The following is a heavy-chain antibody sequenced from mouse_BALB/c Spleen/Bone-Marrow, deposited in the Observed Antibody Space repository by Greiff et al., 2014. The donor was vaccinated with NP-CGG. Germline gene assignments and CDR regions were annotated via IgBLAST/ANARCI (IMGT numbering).Heavy chain of an antibody. CDR3: ARTILGYYFDY. CDR1: GYTFTSYV. V-gene: IGHV1-14*01. D-gene: IGHD2-10*02. J-gene: IGHJ2*01. CDR2: IHPYNDGT. Sequence: VQLQQSGPEPVKPGASVKMSCKASGYTFTSYVMHWVKQKPGQGLEWIGYIHPYNDGTKYNERSKGKATLTSDKSSSTAYMELSSLTSEDSAVYYCARTILGYYFDYWGQGTTLTVSS.